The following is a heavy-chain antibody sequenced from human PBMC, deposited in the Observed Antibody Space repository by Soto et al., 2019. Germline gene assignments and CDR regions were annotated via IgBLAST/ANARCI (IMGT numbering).Heavy chain of an antibody. J-gene: IGHJ6*02. V-gene: IGHV3-53*02. CDR3: ARDWSKFSYNYPYYYAMDA. Sequence: EVQLVETGGGLIQPGGSLRLSCTVSGFSVTNSYINWVRQAPGKGLEWVSILYSGGTTYYADSVRGRFTVSRDDSKNTLFLHMNSLRADDTAVYYCARDWSKFSYNYPYYYAMDAWAQGTTVTVSS. D-gene: IGHD5-18*01. CDR2: LYSGGTT. CDR1: GFSVTNSY.